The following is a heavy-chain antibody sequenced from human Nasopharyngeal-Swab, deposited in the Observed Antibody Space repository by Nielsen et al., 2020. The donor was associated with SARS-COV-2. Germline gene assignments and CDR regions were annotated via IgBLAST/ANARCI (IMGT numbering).Heavy chain of an antibody. D-gene: IGHD6-13*01. CDR3: ARDHSSSWYPSTYF. V-gene: IGHV3-23*01. CDR2: ISGSGGST. Sequence: GESLKISCAASGFTFSSYAMSWVRQAPGKGLEWVSAISGSGGSTYYADSLKGRFTISRDNSKNTLYLQMNRLRVEDTAVYYCARDHSSSWYPSTYFWGQGTLVTVSS. CDR1: GFTFSSYA. J-gene: IGHJ4*02.